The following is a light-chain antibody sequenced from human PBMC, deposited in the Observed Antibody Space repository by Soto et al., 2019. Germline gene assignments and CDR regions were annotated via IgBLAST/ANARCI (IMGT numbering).Light chain of an antibody. CDR3: QQYGNSPLT. J-gene: IGKJ4*01. Sequence: EIVLRQSPGTLSLSPGERATLSCRASQSVSSSYLAWYQHKPGQAPRLLIYDASSRATGIPDRFSGSGSGTDFSLTISRLETEDFAVYYCQQYGNSPLTFGGGTKVEIK. CDR2: DAS. V-gene: IGKV3-20*01. CDR1: QSVSSSY.